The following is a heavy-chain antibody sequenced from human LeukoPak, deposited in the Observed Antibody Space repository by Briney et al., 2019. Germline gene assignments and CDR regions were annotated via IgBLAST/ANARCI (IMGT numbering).Heavy chain of an antibody. CDR2: ISIYNGNT. J-gene: IGHJ3*02. Sequence: PKASVKVSCKASGYTFTNYGISWVRQAPGQGLEWMGWISIYNGNTNYAQKIQGRVTMTADTSTSTAYMELRSLRSEDTAVYYCASHGPSDAFDIWGQGTMVTVSS. CDR3: ASHGPSDAFDI. V-gene: IGHV1-18*01. CDR1: GYTFTNYG.